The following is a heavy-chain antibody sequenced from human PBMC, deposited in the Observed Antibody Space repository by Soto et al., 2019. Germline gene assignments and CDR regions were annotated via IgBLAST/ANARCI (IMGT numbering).Heavy chain of an antibody. J-gene: IGHJ4*02. Sequence: QVQLVESGGGLVKPGGSLRLSCAASGFTLSDYYMSWIRQAPGKGLEWFSHISGSGNTIDYADSVKGRFTISRDNAKNSLYLQMNSLRDDDTAVFYCARGRYALDYWGQGTRVTVSS. CDR1: GFTLSDYY. V-gene: IGHV3-11*01. D-gene: IGHD3-16*01. CDR2: ISGSGNTI. CDR3: ARGRYALDY.